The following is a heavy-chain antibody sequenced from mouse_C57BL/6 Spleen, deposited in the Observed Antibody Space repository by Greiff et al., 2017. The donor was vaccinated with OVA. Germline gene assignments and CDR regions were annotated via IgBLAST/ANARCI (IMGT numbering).Heavy chain of an antibody. D-gene: IGHD2-5*01. CDR1: GYTFTDYE. Sequence: VQLQQSGAELVRPGASVTLSCKASGYTFTDYEMHWVKRTPVHGLEWIGAIDPETGGTAYNQKFKGKAILTADKSSSTAYMELRSLTSEDSAVYYCTRDSNYYFDYWGQGTTLTVSS. V-gene: IGHV1-15*01. CDR3: TRDSNYYFDY. J-gene: IGHJ2*01. CDR2: IDPETGGT.